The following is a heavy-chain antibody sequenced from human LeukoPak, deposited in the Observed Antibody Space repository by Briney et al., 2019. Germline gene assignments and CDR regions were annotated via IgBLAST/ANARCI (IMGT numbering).Heavy chain of an antibody. Sequence: PSETLSLTCTVSGGSISSYYWSWIRQPPGKGLEWIGYIYYSGSTYYNPSLKSRVTISVDTSKNQFSLKLSSVTAADTAVYYCARDIGRITIVRGVLGADYWGQGTPVTVSS. CDR1: GGSISSYY. V-gene: IGHV4-59*12. D-gene: IGHD3-10*01. CDR2: IYYSGST. CDR3: ARDIGRITIVRGVLGADY. J-gene: IGHJ4*02.